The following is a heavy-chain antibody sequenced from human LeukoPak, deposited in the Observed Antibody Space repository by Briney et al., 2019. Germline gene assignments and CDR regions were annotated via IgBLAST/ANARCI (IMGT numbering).Heavy chain of an antibody. J-gene: IGHJ4*02. CDR2: IIPIFGTA. Sequence: SVKVSCKASGGTFSSYAISWVREAPGQGLEWMGGIIPIFGTANYAQKFQGRVTITADESTSTAYMELSSLRSEDTAVYYCARRRYYYDSSGPFDYWGQGTLVTVSS. CDR3: ARRRYYYDSSGPFDY. CDR1: GGTFSSYA. D-gene: IGHD3-22*01. V-gene: IGHV1-69*13.